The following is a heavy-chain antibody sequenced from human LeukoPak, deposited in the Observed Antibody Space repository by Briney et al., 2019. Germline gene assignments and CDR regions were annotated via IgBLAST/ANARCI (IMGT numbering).Heavy chain of an antibody. CDR1: GGSISSYY. D-gene: IGHD1-1*01. V-gene: IGHV4-59*01. Sequence: EPSETLSLTCTASGGSISSYYWSWIRQPPGKGLEWIGYIYYSGSTNYNPSLKSRVTISVDTSKNQFSLKLSSVTAADTAVYYCARAWIGPRLERPYYYYYYMDVWGKGTTVTISS. CDR2: IYYSGST. J-gene: IGHJ6*03. CDR3: ARAWIGPRLERPYYYYYYMDV.